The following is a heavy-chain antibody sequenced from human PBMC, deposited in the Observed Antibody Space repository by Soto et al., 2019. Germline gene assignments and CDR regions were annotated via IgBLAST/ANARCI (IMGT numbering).Heavy chain of an antibody. V-gene: IGHV4-4*02. D-gene: IGHD2-2*01. J-gene: IGHJ3*02. Sequence: SETLSLTCAVSSGSISSSNWWSWVRQPPGKGLEWIGEIYHSGSTNYNPSLKSRVTISVDKSKNQFSLKLSSVTAADTAVYYCARLFRYCSSTSCYVGAFDIWGQGPMVTVSS. CDR2: IYHSGST. CDR1: SGSISSSNW. CDR3: ARLFRYCSSTSCYVGAFDI.